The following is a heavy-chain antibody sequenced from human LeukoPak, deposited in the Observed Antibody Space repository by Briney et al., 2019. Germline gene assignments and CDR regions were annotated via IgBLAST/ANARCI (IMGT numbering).Heavy chain of an antibody. Sequence: KPSETLSLTCAVYGGSFSGYYWSWIRQPPGKGLEWIGEINHSGTTDYNPSLKSRVTISVDTSKNQFSLKLSSVTAADTAVYYCARGGFRSFDYWGQGTLVTVSS. CDR3: ARGGFRSFDY. V-gene: IGHV4-34*01. J-gene: IGHJ4*02. CDR1: GGSFSGYY. D-gene: IGHD3-10*01. CDR2: INHSGTT.